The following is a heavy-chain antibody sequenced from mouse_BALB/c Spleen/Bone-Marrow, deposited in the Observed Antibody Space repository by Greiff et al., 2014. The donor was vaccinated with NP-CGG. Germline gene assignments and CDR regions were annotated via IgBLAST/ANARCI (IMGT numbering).Heavy chain of an antibody. CDR1: GFTFSSYA. CDR3: ARHDSAY. V-gene: IGHV5-9-3*01. J-gene: IGHJ3*01. Sequence: EVQGVESGGGLVKPGGSLKLSCAASGFTFSSYAMSWVRQTPEKRLEWVATISSGGSYTYYPDSVKGRFTISRDNAKNTLYLQMSRLRSEDAVMYYCARHDSAYWGQGTLVSVSA. D-gene: IGHD2-4*01. CDR2: ISSGGSYT.